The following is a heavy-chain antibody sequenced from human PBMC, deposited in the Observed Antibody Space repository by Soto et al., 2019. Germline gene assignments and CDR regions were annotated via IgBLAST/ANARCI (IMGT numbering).Heavy chain of an antibody. CDR2: IYYSGST. D-gene: IGHD3-22*01. CDR1: GGSISSYY. J-gene: IGHJ4*02. CDR3: ARGAHHYYDSSGTQIDY. V-gene: IGHV4-59*01. Sequence: SETLSLTCTVSGGSISSYYWSWIRQPPGKGLEWIGYIYYSGSTNYNPSLKSRVTISVDTSKNQFSLKLSSVTAADTAVYYCARGAHHYYDSSGTQIDYWGQGTLVTVPQ.